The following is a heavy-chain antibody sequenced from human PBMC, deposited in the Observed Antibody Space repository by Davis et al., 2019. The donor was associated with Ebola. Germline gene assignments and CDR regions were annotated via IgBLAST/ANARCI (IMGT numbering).Heavy chain of an antibody. CDR2: MYHSGTT. J-gene: IGHJ3*01. CDR3: ARDNDPYGGRYKYRPPNAFDL. CDR1: GDSISSHY. V-gene: IGHV4-59*11. Sequence: PSETLSLTCTVSGDSISSHYWSWIRQPPGKGLEWIGYMYHSGTTDYNPSLKSRVTISVDTSKNSFSLRVTSVTAADTAIYFCARDNDPYGGRYKYRPPNAFDLWGQGTKVAVSS. D-gene: IGHD4/OR15-4a*01.